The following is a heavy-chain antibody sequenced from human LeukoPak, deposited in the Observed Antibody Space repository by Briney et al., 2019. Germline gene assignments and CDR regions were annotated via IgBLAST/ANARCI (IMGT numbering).Heavy chain of an antibody. D-gene: IGHD2-2*01. V-gene: IGHV1-2*02. CDR2: INPNSGGT. Sequence: ASVKVSCKASGYTFTGYYMHWVRQAPGQGLEWMGWINPNSGGTNYAQKFQGRVTMTRDTYISTAYMELSRLRSDDTAVYYCARDIVVVPAAISYYYYGMDVWGQGTTVTVSS. CDR3: ARDIVVVPAAISYYYYGMDV. CDR1: GYTFTGYY. J-gene: IGHJ6*02.